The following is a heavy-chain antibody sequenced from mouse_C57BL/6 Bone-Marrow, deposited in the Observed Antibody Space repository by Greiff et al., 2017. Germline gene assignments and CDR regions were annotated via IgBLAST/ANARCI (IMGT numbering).Heavy chain of an antibody. V-gene: IGHV1-64*01. CDR3: ARWGCYGLCWFAY. CDR1: GYTFTSYW. D-gene: IGHD1-1*02. J-gene: IGHJ3*01. CDR2: IHPNSGST. Sequence: VQLQQPGAELVKPGASVKLSCKASGYTFTSYWMHWVKQRPGQGLAWIGMIHPNSGSTNYNEKFKGKAPLTVDKSSSTAYMQLSSLTSEDSAVYYCARWGCYGLCWFAYWGQGTLVSVSA.